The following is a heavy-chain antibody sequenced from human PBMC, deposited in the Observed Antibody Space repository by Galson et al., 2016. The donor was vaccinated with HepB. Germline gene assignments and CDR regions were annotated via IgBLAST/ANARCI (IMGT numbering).Heavy chain of an antibody. V-gene: IGHV3-11*04. CDR2: INTRGTTI. CDR3: ARSGSYRLFDS. D-gene: IGHD1-26*01. Sequence: SLRLSCAASGFTFSDYQMNWIRQTPGKGLEWVSHINTRGTTIYYADSVRGRFTISRDNANNSLYSQMNSLRAEDTAVYYCARSGSYRLFDSWGQGTLVTVSS. J-gene: IGHJ4*02. CDR1: GFTFSDYQ.